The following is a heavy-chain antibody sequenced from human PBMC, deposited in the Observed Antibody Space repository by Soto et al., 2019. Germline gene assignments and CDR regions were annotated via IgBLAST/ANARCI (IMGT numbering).Heavy chain of an antibody. J-gene: IGHJ4*02. CDR1: GFTFSSYG. D-gene: IGHD1-7*01. CDR2: ISYDGSNK. Sequence: GEPLKISCAASGFTFSSYGMHWVRQAPGKGLEWVAVISYDGSNKYYADSVKGRFTISRDNSKNTLYLQMNSLRAEDTAVYYCAKDLSGGTTDSFDYWGQGTLVTVSS. CDR3: AKDLSGGTTDSFDY. V-gene: IGHV3-30*18.